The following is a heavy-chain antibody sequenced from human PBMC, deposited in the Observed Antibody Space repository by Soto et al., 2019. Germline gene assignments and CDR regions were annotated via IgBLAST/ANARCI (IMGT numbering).Heavy chain of an antibody. CDR2: IWYDGSNK. D-gene: IGHD3-3*01. CDR1: GFTFSSYG. J-gene: IGHJ6*02. Sequence: QVQLVESGGGVVQPGRSLRLSCAASGFTFSSYGMHWVRQAPGKGLEWVAVIWYDGSNKYYADSVKGRFTISRDNSKNTLYLQMNSLRADDTAVYYCAREYYGFRSGYQLYYGMDVWGQRTTVTVSS. V-gene: IGHV3-33*01. CDR3: AREYYGFRSGYQLYYGMDV.